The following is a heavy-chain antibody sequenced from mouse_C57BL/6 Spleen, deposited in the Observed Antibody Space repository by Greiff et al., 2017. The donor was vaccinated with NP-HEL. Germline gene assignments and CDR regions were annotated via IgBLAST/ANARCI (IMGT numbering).Heavy chain of an antibody. D-gene: IGHD3-1*01. CDR2: INPNNGGT. V-gene: IGHV1-26*01. J-gene: IGHJ4*01. CDR3: ARSSGYMDY. CDR1: GYTFTDYY. Sequence: EVQLQQSGPELVKPGASVKISCKASGYTFTDYYMNWVKQSHGKSLEWIGDINPNNGGTSYNQKFKGKATLTVDKSSSTAYMELRSLTSEDSAVYYCARSSGYMDYWGQGTSVTVSS.